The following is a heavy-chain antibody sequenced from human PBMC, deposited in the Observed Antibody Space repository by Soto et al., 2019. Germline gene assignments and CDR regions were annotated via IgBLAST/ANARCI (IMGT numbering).Heavy chain of an antibody. CDR1: VFTCSGYW. Sequence: GSLRLSCEASVFTCSGYWMTWVRQAPGKGLERVANIKQDGSEKNYVASVKGRFYISRDNDKNALYLQMNSLRAEETAVYYCARAGSNYFVAGNYFPLYMVVWGKWSTVTFS. J-gene: IGHJ6*03. CDR3: ARAGSNYFVAGNYFPLYMVV. D-gene: IGHD3-10*01. V-gene: IGHV3-7*01. CDR2: IKQDGSEK.